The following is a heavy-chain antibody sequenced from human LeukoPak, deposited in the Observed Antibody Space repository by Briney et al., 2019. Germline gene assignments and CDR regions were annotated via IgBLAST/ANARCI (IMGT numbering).Heavy chain of an antibody. D-gene: IGHD2-2*01. CDR1: GFTFSSYA. CDR3: AKRKSGSPAMPIDY. Sequence: GGSLRLSCAASGFTFSSYAMSWFRQAPGKGLEWVSAISGSGGSTYYADSVKGRFTISRDNSKNTLYLQMNSLRAEDTAVYYCAKRKSGSPAMPIDYWGQGTLVTVSS. V-gene: IGHV3-23*01. CDR2: ISGSGGST. J-gene: IGHJ4*02.